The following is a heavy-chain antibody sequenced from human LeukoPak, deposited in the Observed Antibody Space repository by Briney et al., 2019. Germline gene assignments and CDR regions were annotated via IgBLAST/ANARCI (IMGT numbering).Heavy chain of an antibody. CDR1: GGSISSGDYH. D-gene: IGHD5-12*01. CDR2: IYYSGST. CDR3: ARVNGRGYSGYDLEYYFDY. J-gene: IGHJ4*02. V-gene: IGHV4-30-4*01. Sequence: SETLSLTCTVSGGSISSGDYHWSWIRQPPGKGLEWIGYIYYSGSTYYNPSLKSRVTISVDTSKNQFSLKLSSVPAADTAVYYCARVNGRGYSGYDLEYYFDYWGQGTLVTVSS.